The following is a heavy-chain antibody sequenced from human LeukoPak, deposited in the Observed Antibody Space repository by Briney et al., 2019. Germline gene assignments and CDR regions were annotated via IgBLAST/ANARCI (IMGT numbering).Heavy chain of an antibody. V-gene: IGHV3-49*04. CDR3: SRGPIQLWVHNGVDV. Sequence: SLRLSFTTSGFNFGDHAMTWVRQAPGQGLEWGGFIRSKAYRGTTEYAASVKGRFTISRDDSKSVVYLQMNSLKSEDTAVYYCSRGPIQLWVHNGVDVWGQGTTVTVSS. CDR1: GFNFGDHA. J-gene: IGHJ6*02. CDR2: IRSKAYRGTT. D-gene: IGHD5-18*01.